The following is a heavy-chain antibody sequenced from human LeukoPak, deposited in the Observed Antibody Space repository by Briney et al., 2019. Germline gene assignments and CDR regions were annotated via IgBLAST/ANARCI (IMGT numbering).Heavy chain of an antibody. V-gene: IGHV4-34*01. D-gene: IGHD6-13*01. CDR3: ARHPHRGSSSRRSNDP. Sequence: SETLSLTCAVYGGSFSGYYWSWIRQPPGKGLEWIGEINHSGSTNYNPSLKSRVTISVDTSKNQFSLKLSSVTAADTAVYYCARHPHRGSSSRRSNDPWGQGTLVTVSS. CDR1: GGSFSGYY. CDR2: INHSGST. J-gene: IGHJ5*02.